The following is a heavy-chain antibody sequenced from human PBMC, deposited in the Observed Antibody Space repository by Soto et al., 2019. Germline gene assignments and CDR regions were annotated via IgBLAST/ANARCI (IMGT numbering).Heavy chain of an antibody. V-gene: IGHV4-39*02. CDR3: ARDRSIQYYFDY. D-gene: IGHD6-6*01. Sequence: PSETLSLTCTVSGGSISSSSYYWGWIRQPPGKGLEWIGSIYYSGSTYYNPSLKSRVTISVDTSKNQFSLKLSSVTAADTAVYYCARDRSIQYYFDYWGQGTLVTVSS. J-gene: IGHJ4*02. CDR2: IYYSGST. CDR1: GGSISSSSYY.